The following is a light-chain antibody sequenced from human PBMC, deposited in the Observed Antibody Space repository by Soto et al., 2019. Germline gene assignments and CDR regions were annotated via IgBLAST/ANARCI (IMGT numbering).Light chain of an antibody. V-gene: IGKV3-15*01. CDR1: QSVSIK. CDR3: QQYNNWPPIT. Sequence: EIVMTQSPATLSVSPGERATLSCTSSQSVSIKLAWYQQKPGQAPRLLLYDTSTRATGIPARFSGSGSGTEFTLTISSLQSEDFAVYYCQQYNNWPPITLGQGTRLEI. J-gene: IGKJ5*01. CDR2: DTS.